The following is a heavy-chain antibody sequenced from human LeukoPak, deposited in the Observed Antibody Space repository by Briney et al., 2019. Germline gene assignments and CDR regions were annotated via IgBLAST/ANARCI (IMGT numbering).Heavy chain of an antibody. J-gene: IGHJ4*02. CDR3: ARRNSNFDY. CDR2: IYYSGST. V-gene: IGHV4-59*01. Sequence: SETLSLTCTVSGGSISNYYWSWIRQPPGKGLEWIGYIYYSGSTNYNPSLKSRVTISVDTSKNQFSLKLSSVTAADTAVYYCARRNSNFDYWGQGTLVTVSS. D-gene: IGHD6-13*01. CDR1: GGSISNYY.